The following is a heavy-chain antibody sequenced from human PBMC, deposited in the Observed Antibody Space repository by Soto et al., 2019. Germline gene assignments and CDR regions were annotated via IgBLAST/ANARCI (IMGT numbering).Heavy chain of an antibody. CDR3: ARAPGVVVGTSILSSWFDP. V-gene: IGHV4-4*02. Sequence: QVQLQESGPGLVKSSGTLSLACTVSGDSIRTSNWWSWVRQTPGKGLEWIGEIYSSGTTNFNPSLKSRVSISVDESRYQFSLNLTSVTAADTAVYFCARAPGVVVGTSILSSWFDPWGQGTLVIVSS. D-gene: IGHD2-21*02. J-gene: IGHJ5*02. CDR2: IYSSGTT. CDR1: GDSIRTSNW.